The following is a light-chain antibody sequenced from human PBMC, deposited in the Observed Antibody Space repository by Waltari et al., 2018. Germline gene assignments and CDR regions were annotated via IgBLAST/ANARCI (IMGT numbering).Light chain of an antibody. CDR3: SSYAGTNNLV. V-gene: IGLV2-8*01. CDR1: SSEVGGYDF. J-gene: IGLJ3*02. Sequence: QSALTQPPSASGSPGQSFTIPCTGTSSEVGGYDFVSWYQHHPGKVPKLIIYEVNRRPSGVPDRFSGSKSGNTASLTVSGLRAEDEADYYCSSYAGTNNLVFGGGTKLTVL. CDR2: EVN.